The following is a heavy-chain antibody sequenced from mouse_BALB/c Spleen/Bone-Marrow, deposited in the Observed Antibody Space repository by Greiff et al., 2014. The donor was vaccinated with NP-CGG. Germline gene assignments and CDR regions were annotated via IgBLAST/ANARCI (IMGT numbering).Heavy chain of an antibody. CDR3: ARPFTTVVATVFAY. V-gene: IGHV5-6*01. CDR1: GFSFSGYG. CDR2: IGVGGTYT. J-gene: IGHJ3*01. Sequence: VQLQQSGGDLVKPGGSLKLSCAASGFSFSGYGMSWVRQTPDKRLEWVATIGVGGTYTYYPDSVKGRFTISRGNAKNTLYLRMSSLKSEDTAMYYCARPFTTVVATVFAYWGQGTLVTVSA. D-gene: IGHD1-1*01.